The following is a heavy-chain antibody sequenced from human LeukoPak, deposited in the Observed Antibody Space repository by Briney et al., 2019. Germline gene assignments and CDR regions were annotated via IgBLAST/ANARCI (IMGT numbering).Heavy chain of an antibody. CDR3: VRGYSYGYRFDY. CDR1: GFTFDDHA. J-gene: IGHJ4*02. D-gene: IGHD5-18*01. CDR2: ISWNSATI. V-gene: IGHV3-9*01. Sequence: SGGSLRPSCAASGFTFDDHAMHWVRLAPGKGLEWVSGISWNSATIVYADSVKGRFTISRDDAKISLYLQMNSLRAEDTALYYCVRGYSYGYRFDYWGQGTLVTVSS.